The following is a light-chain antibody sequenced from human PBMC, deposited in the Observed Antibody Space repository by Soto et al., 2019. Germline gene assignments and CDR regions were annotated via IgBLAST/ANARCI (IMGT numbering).Light chain of an antibody. V-gene: IGKV3-15*01. Sequence: EIVMTQSPATLSVSPGERVSLSCRAGQSVSSDLAWYQQTPGQAPRLLIYGASIRATGIPARFSGSGSGTEFTRTISGLQSEDSAVYYCQQYKNGGTFGQGTRLEIK. CDR3: QQYKNGGT. CDR1: QSVSSD. CDR2: GAS. J-gene: IGKJ2*01.